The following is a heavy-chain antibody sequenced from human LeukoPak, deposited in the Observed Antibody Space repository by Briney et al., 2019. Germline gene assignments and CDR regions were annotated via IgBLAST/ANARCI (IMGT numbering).Heavy chain of an antibody. CDR3: VRGDNWNSYYYYYMDV. Sequence: PGGSLRLSCAASEFTFSSYSMNWVRQAPGKGLEWVSYISSDGSTIYYADSVQGRLTISRDNAKNSLYLQMNSLRAEDTAVYYCVRGDNWNSYYYYYMDVWGKGTTVTVSS. V-gene: IGHV3-48*04. CDR2: ISSDGSTI. D-gene: IGHD1-7*01. J-gene: IGHJ6*03. CDR1: EFTFSSYS.